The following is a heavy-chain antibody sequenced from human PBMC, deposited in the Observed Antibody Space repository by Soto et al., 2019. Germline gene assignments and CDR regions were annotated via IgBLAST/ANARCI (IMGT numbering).Heavy chain of an antibody. CDR1: GYTFTGYY. J-gene: IGHJ4*02. CDR3: ARVTTMIVVGPGY. D-gene: IGHD3-22*01. Sequence: ASVKVSCKASGYTFTGYYMHWVRQAPGQGLEWMGWINPNSGGTNYAQKFQGRVTMTRDTSISTAYMELSRLRSDDTAVYYCARVTTMIVVGPGYWGQGTLGTVSA. V-gene: IGHV1-2*02. CDR2: INPNSGGT.